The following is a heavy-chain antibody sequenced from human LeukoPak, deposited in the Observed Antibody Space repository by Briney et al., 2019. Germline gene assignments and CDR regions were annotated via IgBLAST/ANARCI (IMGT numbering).Heavy chain of an antibody. J-gene: IGHJ5*02. D-gene: IGHD3-10*01. Sequence: GGSLRLSCAASGFTFSSYAMSWVRQAPGKGLEWVSAISGSGGSTYYADSVKGRFTISRDNSKNTLYLQMNSLRAEDTAVYYCAKVDRYYYGSGNPYNWFDPWGQGTLVTVSS. CDR3: AKVDRYYYGSGNPYNWFDP. V-gene: IGHV3-23*01. CDR2: ISGSGGST. CDR1: GFTFSSYA.